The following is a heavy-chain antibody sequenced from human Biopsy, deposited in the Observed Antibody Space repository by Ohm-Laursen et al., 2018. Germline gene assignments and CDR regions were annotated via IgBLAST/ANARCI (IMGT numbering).Heavy chain of an antibody. D-gene: IGHD2-2*01. CDR1: DKSINKYY. CDR2: IYYSGRT. CDR3: ARMPHFDY. J-gene: IGHJ4*02. Sequence: SETLSPTCAVTDKSINKYYWSWVRQPPGRGLEWIGYIYYSGRTNYNPSLKSRVTMSVDTSKNQFSLRLIYVTAADTAAYYCARMPHFDYWGQGILVTVSS. V-gene: IGHV4-59*01.